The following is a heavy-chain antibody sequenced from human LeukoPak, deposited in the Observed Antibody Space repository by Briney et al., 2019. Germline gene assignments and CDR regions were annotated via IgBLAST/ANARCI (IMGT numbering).Heavy chain of an antibody. CDR3: AKAASVIAAAGTILDY. V-gene: IGHV3-23*01. Sequence: PGGSLRLSCAASGVTFSSYAMSWVRQTPGKGLEWVSVISGSGGSTDYADSVKGRFTISRDNSKNTLYVQMNSLRAEDTAVYYCAKAASVIAAAGTILDYWGQGTLVTVSS. D-gene: IGHD6-13*01. CDR2: ISGSGGST. CDR1: GVTFSSYA. J-gene: IGHJ4*02.